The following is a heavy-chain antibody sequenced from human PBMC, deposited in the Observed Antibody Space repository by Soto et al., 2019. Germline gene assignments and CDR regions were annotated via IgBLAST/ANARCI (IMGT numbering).Heavy chain of an antibody. CDR2: ISWDGGST. CDR1: GFTFDDYA. J-gene: IGHJ6*02. D-gene: IGHD2-15*01. Sequence: LRLSCAASGFTFDDYAMHWVRQAPGKGLEWVSLISWDGGSTYYADSVKGRFTISRDNSKNSLYLQMNSLRAEDTALYYCAKDSGVVAAMGGMDVWGQGTTVTVSS. V-gene: IGHV3-43D*04. CDR3: AKDSGVVAAMGGMDV.